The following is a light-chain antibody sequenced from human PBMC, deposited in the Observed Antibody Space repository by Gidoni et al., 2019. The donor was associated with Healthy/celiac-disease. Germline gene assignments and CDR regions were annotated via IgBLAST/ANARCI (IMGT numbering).Light chain of an antibody. Sequence: DIQMTQSPSTLSASVVDRVTITCRASQSISSWFAWYQQKPGKAPKLLIYKASSLESGVPSRFSGSGSGTEFTLTISSLQPDDFATYYCQQYNSYSLTFGGGTKVEIK. CDR1: QSISSW. V-gene: IGKV1-5*03. CDR2: KAS. CDR3: QQYNSYSLT. J-gene: IGKJ4*01.